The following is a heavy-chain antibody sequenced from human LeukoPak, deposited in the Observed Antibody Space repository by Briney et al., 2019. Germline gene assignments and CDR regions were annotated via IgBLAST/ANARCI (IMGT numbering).Heavy chain of an antibody. CDR2: INHSGST. D-gene: IGHD2-15*01. V-gene: IGHV4-34*01. CDR1: GGSLSGYY. CDR3: AQAGPVVVVAAPPDYYYGMDV. Sequence: SETLSLTCAVYGGSLSGYYWSWIRQPPGKGLEWIGEINHSGSTNYNPSLKSRVTISVDTSKNQFSLKLSSVTAADTAVYYCAQAGPVVVVAAPPDYYYGMDVWGQGTTVTVSS. J-gene: IGHJ6*02.